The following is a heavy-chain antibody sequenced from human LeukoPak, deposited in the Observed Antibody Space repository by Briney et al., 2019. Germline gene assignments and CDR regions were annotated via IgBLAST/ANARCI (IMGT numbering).Heavy chain of an antibody. CDR1: GFTFSSYV. CDR2: ISYDGSNE. Sequence: GRSLRLSCAASGFTFSSYVMHWVRQAPGKGLEWVAIISYDGSNEYYADSVKGRFTISRDNSKNTLYLQMNSLRAADTAVYYCARITFGGFDYWGQGTLVTVSS. D-gene: IGHD3-16*01. CDR3: ARITFGGFDY. J-gene: IGHJ4*02. V-gene: IGHV3-30*04.